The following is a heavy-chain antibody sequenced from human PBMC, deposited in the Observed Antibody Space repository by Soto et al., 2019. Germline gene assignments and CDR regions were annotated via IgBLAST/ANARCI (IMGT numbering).Heavy chain of an antibody. D-gene: IGHD2-21*02. J-gene: IGHJ6*02. CDR1: GGSISSYY. Sequence: SETLSLTCTVSGGSISSYYWSWIRQPPGKGLEWIGYIYYSGSTNYNPSLKSRVTISVDTSKNQFSLKLSSVTAADTAVYFCARGGCGVNCYYYYGVDVWGQGTTVTVSS. CDR2: IYYSGST. CDR3: ARGGCGVNCYYYYGVDV. V-gene: IGHV4-59*01.